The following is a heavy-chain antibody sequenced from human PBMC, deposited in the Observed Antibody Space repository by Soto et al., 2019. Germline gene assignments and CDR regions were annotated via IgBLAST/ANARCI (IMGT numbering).Heavy chain of an antibody. CDR3: ARHGRGTTVTTRLFFFDY. J-gene: IGHJ4*02. D-gene: IGHD4-17*01. Sequence: SETLSLTCTVSGGSISSYYWSWIRQPPGKGLEWIGYIYYSGSTNYNPSLKSRVTISVDTSKNQFSLELSSVTAADTAVYYCARHGRGTTVTTRLFFFDYWGQGTLVTVS. CDR1: GGSISSYY. CDR2: IYYSGST. V-gene: IGHV4-59*08.